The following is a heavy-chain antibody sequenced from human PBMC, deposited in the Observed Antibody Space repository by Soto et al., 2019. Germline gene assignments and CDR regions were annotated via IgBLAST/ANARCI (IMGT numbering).Heavy chain of an antibody. CDR2: IYYDGNT. Sequence: SATLSLTCTVSGASITSTSHYWGLIRQPPGKGLECIGNIYYDGNTYYNPPLKSRVTISLDTSKNQFSLRLNSVTAADTAVYYCARDFFSGGVFDIWGQGTMVT. D-gene: IGHD2-8*01. CDR3: ARDFFSGGVFDI. J-gene: IGHJ3*02. V-gene: IGHV4-39*02. CDR1: GASITSTSHY.